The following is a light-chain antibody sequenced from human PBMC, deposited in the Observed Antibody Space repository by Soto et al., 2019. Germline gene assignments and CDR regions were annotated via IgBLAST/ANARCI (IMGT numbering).Light chain of an antibody. CDR2: EVN. CDR1: SSDVGGYNY. J-gene: IGLJ1*01. CDR3: NSYAGRNSFV. Sequence: QSVLTQPPSASGSPGQSVTISCTGTSSDVGGYNYVSWYQQHPGKAPKLVIFEVNKRPSGVPDRFSGSKSGNTASLTVSGLQPEDQPDSSRNSYAGRNSFVFGTGTKVTV. V-gene: IGLV2-8*01.